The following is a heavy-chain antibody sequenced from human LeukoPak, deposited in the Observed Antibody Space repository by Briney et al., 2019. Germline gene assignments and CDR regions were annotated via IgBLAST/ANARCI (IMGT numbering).Heavy chain of an antibody. CDR3: ARDPVLLWFGESYKAY. CDR1: GFTFSNAW. J-gene: IGHJ4*02. V-gene: IGHV3-7*01. D-gene: IGHD3-10*01. CDR2: IKQDGSEK. Sequence: PGGSLRLSCAASGFTFSNAWMSWVRQAPGKGLEWVANIKQDGSEKYYVDSVKGRFTISRDNAKNSLYLQMNSLRAEDTAVYYCARDPVLLWFGESYKAYWGQGTLVTVSS.